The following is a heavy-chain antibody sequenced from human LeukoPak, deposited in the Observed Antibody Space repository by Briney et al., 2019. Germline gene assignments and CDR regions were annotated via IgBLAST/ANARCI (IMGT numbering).Heavy chain of an antibody. D-gene: IGHD3-22*01. CDR2: IHPSGRL. CDR3: SRGLDSRKLGY. Sequence: SETLSLTCTVSVASFSSGDQYWNWIRQSPGKGLEWIGSIHPSGRLYNNPSLESRVTISIDTSKNQFCLNLTSVTAADTDVYFCSRGLDSRKLGYWGQGTLVTVSS. CDR1: VASFSSGDQY. J-gene: IGHJ4*02. V-gene: IGHV4-31*03.